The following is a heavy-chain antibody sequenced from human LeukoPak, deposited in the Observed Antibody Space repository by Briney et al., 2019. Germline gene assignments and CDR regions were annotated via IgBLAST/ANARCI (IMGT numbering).Heavy chain of an antibody. CDR1: GGSISSYY. J-gene: IGHJ4*02. CDR3: ARLIAALTGPDPVDY. D-gene: IGHD3-9*01. CDR2: IYYSGST. Sequence: SETLSLTCTVSGGSISSYYWGWIRQPPGKGLEWIGSIYYSGSTYYNPSLKSRVTISVDTSKNQFSLKLSSVTAADTAVYYCARLIAALTGPDPVDYWGQGTLVTVSS. V-gene: IGHV4-39*07.